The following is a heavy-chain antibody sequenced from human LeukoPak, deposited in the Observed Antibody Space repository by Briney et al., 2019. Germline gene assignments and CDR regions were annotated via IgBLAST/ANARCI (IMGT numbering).Heavy chain of an antibody. CDR3: AKDYSDSRVADVFLEY. CDR2: ITSGFTP. J-gene: IGHJ4*02. CDR1: GLTFSDYA. Sequence: GGSLSLSCAASGLTFSDYAMSWFRQAPGKGLEWVSGITSGFTPHYSDSGKGRFTISRDNSKNTFHLQLNSLRAEDTAVYYCAKDYSDSRVADVFLEYWGQGTLVTVSS. V-gene: IGHV3-23*01. D-gene: IGHD2-15*01.